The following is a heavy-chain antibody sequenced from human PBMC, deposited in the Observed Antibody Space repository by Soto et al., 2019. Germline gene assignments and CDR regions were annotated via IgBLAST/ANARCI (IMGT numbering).Heavy chain of an antibody. D-gene: IGHD5-18*01. CDR3: ARDIRSYGYVLSHPYPDHVLWCGMDV. Sequence: GGSLRLSCAASGFTFSSYAMHWVRQAPGKGLEWVAVISYDGSNKYYADSVKGRFTISRDNSKNTLYLQMNSLRAEDTAVYYCARDIRSYGYVLSHPYPDHVLWCGMDVWGQGTTVTVSS. CDR2: ISYDGSNK. V-gene: IGHV3-30-3*01. CDR1: GFTFSSYA. J-gene: IGHJ6*02.